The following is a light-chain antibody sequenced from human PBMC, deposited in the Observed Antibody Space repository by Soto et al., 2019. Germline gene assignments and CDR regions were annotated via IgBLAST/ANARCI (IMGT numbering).Light chain of an antibody. J-gene: IGKJ3*01. V-gene: IGKV3-11*01. Sequence: EIVMTQSPATLSVSPGERVTIPCRASQSVINNLAWYQHKPGQAPRLLISDASNRATGIPARFSGSGSGTDFTLTISSLEPEDFAVYYCQQRSNWPPTFGPGTKVDIK. CDR2: DAS. CDR1: QSVINN. CDR3: QQRSNWPPT.